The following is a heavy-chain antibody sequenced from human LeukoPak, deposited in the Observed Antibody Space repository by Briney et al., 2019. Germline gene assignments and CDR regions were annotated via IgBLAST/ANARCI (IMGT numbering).Heavy chain of an antibody. Sequence: GASVKVSCKASGYTFTGYFMHWVRQAPGQGLGWMGWINSNSGGTNYAQKFQGRVTMTRDTSISTAYMELSRLRSDDTAVYYCARGGIQLWFLVDYWGQGTLVTVSS. CDR3: ARGGIQLWFLVDY. V-gene: IGHV1-2*02. D-gene: IGHD5-18*01. CDR2: INSNSGGT. J-gene: IGHJ4*02. CDR1: GYTFTGYF.